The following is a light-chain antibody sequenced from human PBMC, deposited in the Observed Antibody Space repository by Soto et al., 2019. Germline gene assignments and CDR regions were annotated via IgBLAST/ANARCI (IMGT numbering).Light chain of an antibody. Sequence: EIVLTQSPGTLSLSPGERATLSCGASQSVSNNYLAWYQQKPGQAPRLLIYGASSRATGIPDRFSGSGSGTDFSLTISRLEPDDFAVYYCQQYGSSPLTFGGGTKVDIK. V-gene: IGKV3-20*01. CDR3: QQYGSSPLT. J-gene: IGKJ4*01. CDR2: GAS. CDR1: QSVSNNY.